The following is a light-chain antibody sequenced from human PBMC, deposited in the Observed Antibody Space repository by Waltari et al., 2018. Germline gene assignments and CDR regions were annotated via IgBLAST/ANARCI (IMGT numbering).Light chain of an antibody. Sequence: ELVLTQSPGTLSLSPGARATLSSRASQSVRSGDFAWYQQKPGQAPKLRIYAASSRAAGVPYRFSGSGSGTDFTLTVSRLEPEDFAVYYCHQYGSAPPYTFGQGTRLEIK. CDR3: HQYGSAPPYT. J-gene: IGKJ2*01. CDR2: AAS. CDR1: QSVRSGD. V-gene: IGKV3-20*01.